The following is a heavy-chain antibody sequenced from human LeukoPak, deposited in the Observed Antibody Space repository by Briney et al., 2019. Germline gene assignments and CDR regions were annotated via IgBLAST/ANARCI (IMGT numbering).Heavy chain of an antibody. D-gene: IGHD4-17*01. CDR3: ARVSTVTTFFLNYYYYYMDV. V-gene: IGHV4-59*01. J-gene: IGHJ6*03. CDR2: IHYSGST. CDR1: GGSISSYY. Sequence: SETLSLTCTVSGGSISSYYWSWIRQPPGKGLEWIGYIHYSGSTNYNPSLKGRVTISVDTSKNQFSLKLSSVTAADTAVYYCARVSTVTTFFLNYYYYYMDVWGKGTTVTVSS.